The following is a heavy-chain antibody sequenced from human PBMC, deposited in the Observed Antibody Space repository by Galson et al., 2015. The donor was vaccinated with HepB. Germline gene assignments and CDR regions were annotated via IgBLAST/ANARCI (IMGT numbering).Heavy chain of an antibody. Sequence: SLRLSCAASGFTFNNYGMAWVRQAPGKGPEWVSTITASGGDTFYAGSVKGRFTTSRDHSKNMLFLQMNSLRAEDSAEYYCAKRSASGAYYDSWGQGTLVTVSS. CDR3: AKRSASGAYYDS. V-gene: IGHV3-23*01. J-gene: IGHJ4*02. CDR2: ITASGGDT. D-gene: IGHD3-10*01. CDR1: GFTFNNYG.